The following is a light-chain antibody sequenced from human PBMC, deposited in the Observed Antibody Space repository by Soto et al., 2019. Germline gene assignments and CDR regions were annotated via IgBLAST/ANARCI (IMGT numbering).Light chain of an antibody. V-gene: IGKV1-39*01. CDR1: QSVDNY. CDR2: AAS. Sequence: DIKMIQSPSSLSASDGDTVTLTCRASQSVDNYLKWYQQKPGKAPGLLIYAASTLQSGVPSRFSASGSGTDFTLSIDSLQPDDFATYYCQQYHTSSITFGQGTRLENK. J-gene: IGKJ5*01. CDR3: QQYHTSSIT.